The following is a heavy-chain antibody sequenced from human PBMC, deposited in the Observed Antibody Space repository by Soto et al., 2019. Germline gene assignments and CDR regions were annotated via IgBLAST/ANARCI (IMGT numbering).Heavy chain of an antibody. J-gene: IGHJ6*03. Sequence: GGSLRLSCAASGFTVSSYYMSWVRQAPGKGLEWLSYISGRDGNIYYADSVRGRFTISRDNAKNSVYLQMNSLRAEDTAVYYCAGDQGPNYMAVWGKGTTVTVSS. CDR2: ISGRDGNI. CDR1: GFTVSSYY. CDR3: AGDQGPNYMAV. V-gene: IGHV3-11*01.